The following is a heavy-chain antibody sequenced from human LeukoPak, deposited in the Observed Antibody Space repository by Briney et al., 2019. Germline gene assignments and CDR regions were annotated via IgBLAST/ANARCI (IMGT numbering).Heavy chain of an antibody. CDR1: RVSISNYY. J-gene: IGHJ4*02. CDR3: ARDGPGDVGFDY. V-gene: IGHV4-59*01. CDR2: FSYSGST. D-gene: IGHD7-27*01. Sequence: PSETLSLTCTVSRVSISNYYWGWIRQPPGKGLEWIGFFSYSGSTNYNPSLKSRVTISVDTSKNQFSLKLTSVTAADTAVYYCARDGPGDVGFDYWGQGTLVTVSS.